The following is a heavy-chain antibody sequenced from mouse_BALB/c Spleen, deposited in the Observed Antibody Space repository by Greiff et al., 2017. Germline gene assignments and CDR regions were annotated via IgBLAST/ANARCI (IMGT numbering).Heavy chain of an antibody. CDR3: ARRDGYYSYAMDY. D-gene: IGHD2-3*01. CDR1: GYTFTTYP. J-gene: IGHJ4*01. V-gene: IGHV1-47*01. CDR2: FHPYNDDT. Sequence: VQLHQSGAELVKPGASVKMSCKAFGYTFTTYPIEWMKQNHGKSLEWIGNFHPYNDDTKYNEKFKGKAKLPVEKSSSTVYLELSRLTSDDSAVYYGARRDGYYSYAMDYWGQGTSVTVSS.